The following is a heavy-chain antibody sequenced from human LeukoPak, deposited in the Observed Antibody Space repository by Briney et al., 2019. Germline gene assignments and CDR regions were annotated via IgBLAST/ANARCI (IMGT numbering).Heavy chain of an antibody. CDR2: IYSSGST. CDR1: GGSISSYY. V-gene: IGHV4-59*08. J-gene: IGHJ4*02. CDR3: ARHGSGWYYFDY. D-gene: IGHD6-19*01. Sequence: SETLSLTCTVSGGSISSYYWSWIRQPPGKGLEWIGYIYSSGSTNYNPSLKSRVTISVDTSKNQFSLKLSSVTAADTAVYYCARHGSGWYYFDYRGQGTLVTVSS.